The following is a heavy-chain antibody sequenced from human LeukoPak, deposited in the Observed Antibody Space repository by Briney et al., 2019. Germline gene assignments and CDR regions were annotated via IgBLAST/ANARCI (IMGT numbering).Heavy chain of an antibody. CDR3: ARQGGYSGYDPYYFDY. J-gene: IGHJ4*02. Sequence: GESLKISCKGSGYSFTSYWIGWVRQMPGKSLEWMGIIYPGDSDTRYSPSFQGQVTISADRSISTAYLQWSSLKASDTAMYYCARQGGYSGYDPYYFDYWGQGTLVTVSS. D-gene: IGHD5-12*01. CDR1: GYSFTSYW. V-gene: IGHV5-51*01. CDR2: IYPGDSDT.